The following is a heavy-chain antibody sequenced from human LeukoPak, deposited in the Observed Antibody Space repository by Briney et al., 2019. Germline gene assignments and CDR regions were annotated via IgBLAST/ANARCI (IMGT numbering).Heavy chain of an antibody. V-gene: IGHV3-66*01. CDR3: AREIGSGSYYNGAFDI. J-gene: IGHJ3*02. Sequence: GGSLRLSCAASGFTVSSNYMSWARQAPGKGLEWVSVIYSGGSTYYADSVKGRFTISRDNSKNTLYLQMNSLRAEDTAVYYCAREIGSGSYYNGAFDIWGQGTMVTASS. CDR2: IYSGGST. D-gene: IGHD3-10*01. CDR1: GFTVSSNY.